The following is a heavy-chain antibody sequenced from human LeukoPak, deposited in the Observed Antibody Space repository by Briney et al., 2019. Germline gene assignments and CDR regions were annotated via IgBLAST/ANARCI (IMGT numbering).Heavy chain of an antibody. J-gene: IGHJ4*02. V-gene: IGHV3-23*01. CDR2: ITDAVGST. Sequence: GRSLRLSCAASGFTFSSSSISWVRQAPGKGLEWVSAITDAVGSTHYADSVKGRFTISSDNSKNTVYLQMNSLRPEDMAVYYCAEEIFSGLLYIDYWGQGTLVTVSS. CDR3: AEEIFSGLLYIDY. CDR1: GFTFSSSS. D-gene: IGHD5-12*01.